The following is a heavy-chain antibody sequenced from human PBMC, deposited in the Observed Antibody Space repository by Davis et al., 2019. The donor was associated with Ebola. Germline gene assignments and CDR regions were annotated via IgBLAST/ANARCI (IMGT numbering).Heavy chain of an antibody. CDR1: GYTFTSYY. CDR2: INPSGGST. D-gene: IGHD6-6*01. Sequence: ASVKVSCKASGYTFTSYYMHWVRQAPGQGLEWMGIINPSGGSTSYAQKFQGRVTMTRDTSTSTVYMELSSLRSEDTAVYYCARGGGIAASPLAFDIWGQGTMVTVSS. V-gene: IGHV1-46*01. J-gene: IGHJ3*02. CDR3: ARGGGIAASPLAFDI.